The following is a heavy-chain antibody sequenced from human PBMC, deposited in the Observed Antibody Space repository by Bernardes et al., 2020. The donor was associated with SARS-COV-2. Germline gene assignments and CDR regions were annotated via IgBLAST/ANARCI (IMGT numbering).Heavy chain of an antibody. Sequence: ASVKVSCKASGYTFTNYAMHWVRQAPGQRLEWMGWINAGNGNTKYSQKFQGRVTITRDTSASTAYMELSSLRSEDTAVYYCARGGGVGATRGGRGEYFQHWGQGTLVTVSS. J-gene: IGHJ1*01. CDR3: ARGGGVGATRGGRGEYFQH. D-gene: IGHD1-26*01. V-gene: IGHV1-3*01. CDR2: INAGNGNT. CDR1: GYTFTNYA.